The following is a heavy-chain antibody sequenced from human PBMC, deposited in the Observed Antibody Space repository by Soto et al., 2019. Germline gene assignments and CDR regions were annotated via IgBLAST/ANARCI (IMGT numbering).Heavy chain of an antibody. V-gene: IGHV3-53*01. CDR2: IYSGGST. CDR3: ARETVQYSSPEGYYYGMNV. D-gene: IGHD6-6*01. Sequence: GGSLRLSCAAYGFTVSSNYMSWVRQAPGKGLEWVSVIYSGGSTYYADSVKGRFTISRDNSKNTLYLQMNSLRAEDTAVYYCARETVQYSSPEGYYYGMNVWGQGTTVTVSS. CDR1: GFTVSSNY. J-gene: IGHJ6*02.